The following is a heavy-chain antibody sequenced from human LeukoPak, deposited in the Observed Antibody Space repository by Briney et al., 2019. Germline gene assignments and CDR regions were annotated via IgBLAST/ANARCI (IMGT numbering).Heavy chain of an antibody. Sequence: GGSLRLSCAASGFSFSDFYMSWIRQAPGMGLEWISYIGTRSNPIYYADSVKGRFTTSGDDDTTSLYLQMNRLRDEDTAVYFCAREARGSGRDFDYWGQGILVTVSS. CDR3: AREARGSGRDFDY. D-gene: IGHD1-26*01. CDR1: GFSFSDFY. CDR2: IGTRSNPI. J-gene: IGHJ4*02. V-gene: IGHV3-11*01.